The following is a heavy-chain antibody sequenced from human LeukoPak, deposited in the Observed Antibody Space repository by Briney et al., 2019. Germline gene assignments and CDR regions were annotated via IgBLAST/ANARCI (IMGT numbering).Heavy chain of an antibody. D-gene: IGHD6-19*01. J-gene: IGHJ4*02. Sequence: GGSLRLSCAASGFTFSSYWMSWVRQAPGKGLKWVANINQDGSEKYYVDSVKGRFTISRDNAENSLYLQMNSLRAEDTAVYYCARDHSPRIAVAGTVLYWGQGTLVTVSS. CDR2: INQDGSEK. CDR3: ARDHSPRIAVAGTVLY. V-gene: IGHV3-7*01. CDR1: GFTFSSYW.